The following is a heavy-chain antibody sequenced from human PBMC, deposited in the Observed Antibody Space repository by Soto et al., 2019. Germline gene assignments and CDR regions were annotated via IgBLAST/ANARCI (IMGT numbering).Heavy chain of an antibody. Sequence: SETLSLTCAVSGGSISSSNWWSWVRQPPGKGLEWIGEIYHSGSTNYNPSLKSRVTISVDKSKNQFSLKLSSVTAADTAVYYCARDLNWYVGIAVAHEGYWGQGTLVTVSS. V-gene: IGHV4-4*02. D-gene: IGHD6-19*01. CDR3: ARDLNWYVGIAVAHEGY. CDR1: GGSISSSNW. CDR2: IYHSGST. J-gene: IGHJ4*02.